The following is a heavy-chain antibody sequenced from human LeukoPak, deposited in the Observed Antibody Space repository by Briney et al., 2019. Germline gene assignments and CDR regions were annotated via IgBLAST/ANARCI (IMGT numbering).Heavy chain of an antibody. D-gene: IGHD6-6*01. V-gene: IGHV3-48*03. CDR3: ARAEYSSSSGGMDV. CDR1: GFTFSSYE. Sequence: GGSLRLSCAASGFTFSSYEMNWVRQAQGKGLEWVSYISSSGSTIYYADSVKGRFTISRDNAKKSLYLQMNSLRAEDTAVYYCARAEYSSSSGGMDVWGQGTTVTVSS. CDR2: ISSSGSTI. J-gene: IGHJ6*02.